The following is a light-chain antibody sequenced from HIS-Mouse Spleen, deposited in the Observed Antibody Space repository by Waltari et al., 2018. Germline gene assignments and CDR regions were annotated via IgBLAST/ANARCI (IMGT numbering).Light chain of an antibody. Sequence: DIQMTQSPSSVSASVGDRVTITCRASQGIRSWLAWYQQKPGKGPKLLIYAASNLQSGVTSRFSGGGSGTDFTLTISSLQPEDFATYYCQQANSFPLFGPGTKVDIK. CDR2: AAS. V-gene: IGKV1-12*01. J-gene: IGKJ3*01. CDR1: QGIRSW. CDR3: QQANSFPL.